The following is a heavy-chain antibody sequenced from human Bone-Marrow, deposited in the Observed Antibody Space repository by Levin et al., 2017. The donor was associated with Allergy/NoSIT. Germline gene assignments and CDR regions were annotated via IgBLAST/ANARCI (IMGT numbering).Heavy chain of an antibody. V-gene: IGHV4-59*01. Sequence: RASETLSLTCSVSGGSMSTYYWNWIRQSPGKGLEWIGYVHDTGRTNHNPSLDSRVTISLDTSNKHFSLKLTSMTAVDTAIYYCARSDYSDYLRNWYFDLWGRGTLVTVSS. CDR3: ARSDYSDYLRNWYFDL. J-gene: IGHJ2*01. CDR2: VHDTGRT. D-gene: IGHD4-11*01. CDR1: GGSMSTYY.